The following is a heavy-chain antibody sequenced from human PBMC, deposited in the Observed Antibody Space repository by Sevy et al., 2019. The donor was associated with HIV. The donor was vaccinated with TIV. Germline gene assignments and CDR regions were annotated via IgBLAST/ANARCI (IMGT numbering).Heavy chain of an antibody. J-gene: IGHJ4*02. CDR2: FDPEDAKT. Sequence: ASVKVSCKISGYTLTEFSMHWVRQVTGKGLEWMGSFDPEDAKTIYAQKFQGRVTMTEDTSTDTAYMELRSLRSEDTAMYYCAITREYYSDSSGYFDYWGQGTLVTVSS. V-gene: IGHV1-24*01. CDR3: AITREYYSDSSGYFDY. CDR1: GYTLTEFS. D-gene: IGHD3-22*01.